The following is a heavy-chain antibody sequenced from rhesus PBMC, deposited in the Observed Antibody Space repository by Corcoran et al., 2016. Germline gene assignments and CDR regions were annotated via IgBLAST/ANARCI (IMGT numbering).Heavy chain of an antibody. Sequence: QVQLVQSGAEVKQPGALVKVSCKASGYTFTRYGMNWVRQAHGQRLEWMGSINTDTVTPTNAQGFKKRFTVAMDTTISMAYLQISSLKAEDTAVYYGARQEAAGTGFDYWGQGVLVTVSS. CDR3: ARQEAAGTGFDY. J-gene: IGHJ4*01. D-gene: IGHD5-24*01. V-gene: IGHV7-114*01. CDR2: INTDTVTP. CDR1: GYTFTRYG.